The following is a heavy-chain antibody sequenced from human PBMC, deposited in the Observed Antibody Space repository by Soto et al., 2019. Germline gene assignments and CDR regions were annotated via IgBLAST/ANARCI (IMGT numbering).Heavy chain of an antibody. Sequence: QVQLQESGPGLVKPSETLSLTCTVSGGSISSYYWSWIRQPPGKGLEWIGYIYYSGSTNYNPSLKXRVPIAADTSKNPFSPKLSPVPPAATALYYGASLWGWAVEHWGQGTLVTVSS. J-gene: IGHJ4*02. V-gene: IGHV4-59*08. CDR3: ASLWGWAVEH. CDR2: IYYSGST. CDR1: GGSISSYY. D-gene: IGHD3-16*01.